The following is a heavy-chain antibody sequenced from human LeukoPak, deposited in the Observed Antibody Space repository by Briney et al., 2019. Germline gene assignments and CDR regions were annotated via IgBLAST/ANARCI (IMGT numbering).Heavy chain of an antibody. Sequence: SETLSLTCTVSGGSISSYYWSWIRQPPGKGLEWIGYTYYSGSTNYNPSLKSRVTISVDTSKNQFSLKLSSVTAADTVVYYCARDNWNYGSSMDVWGQGTTVTVSS. V-gene: IGHV4-59*01. CDR2: TYYSGST. D-gene: IGHD1-7*01. CDR3: ARDNWNYGSSMDV. J-gene: IGHJ6*02. CDR1: GGSISSYY.